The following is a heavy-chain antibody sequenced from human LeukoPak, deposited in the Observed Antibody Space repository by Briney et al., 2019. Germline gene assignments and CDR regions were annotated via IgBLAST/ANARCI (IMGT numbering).Heavy chain of an antibody. D-gene: IGHD3-9*01. CDR1: GFTFSTYA. CDR2: SGNGVGR. V-gene: IGHV3-23*01. Sequence: GGSLRLSCAASGFTFSTYAMTWVRQAPGKGLEWVSASGNGVGRKYADSVKGRFTISRDNSKNTLYLQMNSLRAEDTAMYYCAKRGYYDTLTGYYPFDNWGQGTLVTVSS. J-gene: IGHJ4*02. CDR3: AKRGYYDTLTGYYPFDN.